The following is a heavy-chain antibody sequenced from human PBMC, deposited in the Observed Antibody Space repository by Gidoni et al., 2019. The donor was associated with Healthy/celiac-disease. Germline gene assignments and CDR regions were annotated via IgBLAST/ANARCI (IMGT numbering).Heavy chain of an antibody. V-gene: IGHV3-49*04. CDR1: GFTFGAYA. J-gene: IGHJ6*02. D-gene: IGHD4-4*01. Sequence: EVQLVESGGGLVQPGRSLRLSCTASGFTFGAYAMSWVRQAPGKGLEWVGFIRSKAYGGTTEYAASVKGRFTISRDDSKSIAYLQMNSLKTEDTAVYYCTRVGVTTTAYGMDVWGQGTTVTVSS. CDR3: TRVGVTTTAYGMDV. CDR2: IRSKAYGGTT.